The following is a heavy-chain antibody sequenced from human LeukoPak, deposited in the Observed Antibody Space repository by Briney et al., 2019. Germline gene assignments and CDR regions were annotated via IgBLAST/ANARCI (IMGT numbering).Heavy chain of an antibody. CDR1: GYTFTSYD. CDR2: ISAYNGNT. J-gene: IGHJ4*02. V-gene: IGHV1-18*01. CDR3: ARTYCAEDCSIRYFDY. Sequence: ASVKASCKASGYTFTSYDINWVRQATGQGLEWMGWISAYNGNTNYAQKLQGRVTMTTDTSTSTAYMELRSLRSDDTAVYYCARTYCAEDCSIRYFDYWGQGTLVTVSS. D-gene: IGHD2-21*02.